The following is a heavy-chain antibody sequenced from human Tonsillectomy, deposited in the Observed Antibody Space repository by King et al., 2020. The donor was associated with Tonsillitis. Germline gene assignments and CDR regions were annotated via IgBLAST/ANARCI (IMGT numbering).Heavy chain of an antibody. J-gene: IGHJ6*03. CDR2: ISSGGNYT. Sequence: QLVQSGGGLVKPGGSLRLSCAASGFTFSDSYMSWIRQAPGKGLEWVSDISSGGNYTSYADSVKGRFTISRDNAKNSLYLQMNSMRAEDTAVYYWARDRVGATVYYYYMDVWGKGTTVTVSS. V-gene: IGHV3-11*05. D-gene: IGHD1-26*01. CDR3: ARDRVGATVYYYYMDV. CDR1: GFTFSDSY.